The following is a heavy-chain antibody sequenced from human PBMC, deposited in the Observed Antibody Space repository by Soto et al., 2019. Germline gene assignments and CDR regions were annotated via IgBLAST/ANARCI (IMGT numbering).Heavy chain of an antibody. CDR1: GGSISSYY. J-gene: IGHJ3*02. CDR3: ARVTPRIAAAADHDAFDI. CDR2: IYYSGST. D-gene: IGHD6-13*01. V-gene: IGHV4-59*01. Sequence: PSETLSLTCTVSGGSISSYYWIWIRQPPGKGLEWIGYIYYSGSTNYNPSLKSRVTISVDTSKNQFSLKLSSVTAADTAVYYCARVTPRIAAAADHDAFDIWGQGTMVTVSS.